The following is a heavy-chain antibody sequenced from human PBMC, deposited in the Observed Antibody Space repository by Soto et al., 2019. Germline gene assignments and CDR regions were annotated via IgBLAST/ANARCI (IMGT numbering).Heavy chain of an antibody. CDR1: GFTFSNAW. D-gene: IGHD2-2*01. CDR3: TTGNNLKRGYCRSTSCQTEKTTLAA. J-gene: IGHJ4*02. V-gene: IGHV3-15*07. Sequence: PGGSLRLSCAASGFTFSNAWMNWVRQAPGKGLEWVGRIKSKTDGGTTDYAAPVKGRFTISRDDSKNTLYLQMNSLKTEDTAVYYCTTGNNLKRGYCRSTSCQTEKTTLAAWGQGTLVTVSS. CDR2: IKSKTDGGTT.